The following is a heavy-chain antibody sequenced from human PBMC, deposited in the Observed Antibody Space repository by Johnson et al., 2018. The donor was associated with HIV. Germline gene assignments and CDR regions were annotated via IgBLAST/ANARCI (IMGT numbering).Heavy chain of an antibody. CDR3: AREIGYSSSWYLGSGWYPDAFDI. CDR2: IRYDGSNK. V-gene: IGHV3-30*02. CDR1: GFTFSSYG. J-gene: IGHJ3*02. D-gene: IGHD6-13*01. Sequence: QVQLVESGGGVVQPGGSLRLSCAASGFTFSSYGMHWVRQAPGKGLEWVAFIRYDGSNKYYADSVKGRLTMSRDNSKNTLYLQMHSLRAEDTAVYYCAREIGYSSSWYLGSGWYPDAFDIWGQGTMVTVSS.